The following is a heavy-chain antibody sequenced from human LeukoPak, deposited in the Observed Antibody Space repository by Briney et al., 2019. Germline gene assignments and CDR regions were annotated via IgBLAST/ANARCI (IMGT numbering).Heavy chain of an antibody. V-gene: IGHV3-48*01. CDR3: ARVGIQLCVDY. CDR1: GFTFSSYS. CDR2: ISSSSNTI. Sequence: GGSLRLSCAASGFTFSSYSMNWGRQAPGKGLEWVSYISSSSNTIYYADSVKGRFTISRDNAKNSLYLQMNSLRAEDTAVYYCARVGIQLCVDYWGQGTLVTVS. J-gene: IGHJ4*02. D-gene: IGHD5-18*01.